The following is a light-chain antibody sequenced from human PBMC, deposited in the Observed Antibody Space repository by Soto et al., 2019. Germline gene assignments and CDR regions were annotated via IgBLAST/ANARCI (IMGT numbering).Light chain of an antibody. CDR3: QQSYSTPPYT. J-gene: IGKJ2*01. CDR2: AAS. Sequence: DLPMTQSPSSLSASVGDRVTITCRASQTINKYLNWYQQKPGKAPKLLIYAASSLQSGVPSRFSGSGSGTDFSLTISSLQPEDFATYYCQQSYSTPPYTFGQGTKLEIK. V-gene: IGKV1-39*01. CDR1: QTINKY.